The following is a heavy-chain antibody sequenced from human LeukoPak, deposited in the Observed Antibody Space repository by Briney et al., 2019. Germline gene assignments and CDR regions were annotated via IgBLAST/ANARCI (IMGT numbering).Heavy chain of an antibody. J-gene: IGHJ6*02. V-gene: IGHV3-23*01. CDR2: ISGSGGST. Sequence: GGSLRLSCAASGVTFSSYAMSWVRQAPGKGLEWVSAISGSGGSTYYADSVKGRFTISRDNSKNTLYLQMNSLRAEDTAVYYCAKDVAYGDYGGDYYYGMDVWGQGTTVTVSS. CDR3: AKDVAYGDYGGDYYYGMDV. CDR1: GVTFSSYA. D-gene: IGHD4-17*01.